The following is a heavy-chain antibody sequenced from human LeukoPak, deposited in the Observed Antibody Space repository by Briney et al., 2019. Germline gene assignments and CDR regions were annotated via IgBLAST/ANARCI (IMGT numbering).Heavy chain of an antibody. V-gene: IGHV1-46*01. CDR2: INPTGGST. J-gene: IGHJ5*02. CDR1: GYTFTSYY. CDR3: ARDNSVGDNAWWFDP. D-gene: IGHD1-26*01. Sequence: ASVKVSCKASGYTFTSYYMHWVRQAPGQGLEWMGLINPTGGSTGYAQKFQGRVTMTRDMSTSTDYTELSSLRSEDTAIYYCARDNSVGDNAWWFDPWGQGTLVTVSS.